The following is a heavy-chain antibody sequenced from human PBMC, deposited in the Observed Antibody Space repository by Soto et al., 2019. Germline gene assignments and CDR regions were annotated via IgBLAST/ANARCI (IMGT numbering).Heavy chain of an antibody. Sequence: PGGSLRLSCAASGFTFSSYAMHWVRQAPGKGLEWVAVISYDGSNKYYADSVKGRFTISRDNSKNTLYLQMNSLRAEDTAVYYCARGEYHNSYYSGMDVWGQGTTVTVSS. CDR1: GFTFSSYA. J-gene: IGHJ6*02. CDR3: ARGEYHNSYYSGMDV. CDR2: ISYDGSNK. V-gene: IGHV3-30-3*01.